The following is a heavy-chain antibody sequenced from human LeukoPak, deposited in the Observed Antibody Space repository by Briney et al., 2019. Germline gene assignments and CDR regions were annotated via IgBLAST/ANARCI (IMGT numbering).Heavy chain of an antibody. J-gene: IGHJ4*02. CDR1: GYTFTSYG. CDR2: ISAYNGNT. V-gene: IGHV1-18*01. CDR3: AREPDPSYSGTPDY. Sequence: ASVKVSCKASGYTFTSYGISWVRQAPGQGLEWMGWISAYNGNTNYAQKLQGRVTMTTDTSTSTAYMELRSLRSDDTAVYYCAREPDPSYSGTPDYWGQGTLVTASS. D-gene: IGHD1-26*01.